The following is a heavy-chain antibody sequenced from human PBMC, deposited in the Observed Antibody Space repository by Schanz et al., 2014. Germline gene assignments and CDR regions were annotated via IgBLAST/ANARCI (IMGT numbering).Heavy chain of an antibody. CDR1: GFTFSSYS. CDR3: ARNRGSGGQNWYFDL. J-gene: IGHJ2*01. D-gene: IGHD1-26*01. Sequence: VQLVESGGGVVQPGKSLRLSCAASGFTFSSYSMHWVRQAPGKGLEWISFINTGSNYINYADSVKGRFTISRDNTKNSLFLQLNSLRADDTAVYYCARNRGSGGQNWYFDLWGRGTLVTVSS. CDR2: INTGSNYI. V-gene: IGHV3-21*02.